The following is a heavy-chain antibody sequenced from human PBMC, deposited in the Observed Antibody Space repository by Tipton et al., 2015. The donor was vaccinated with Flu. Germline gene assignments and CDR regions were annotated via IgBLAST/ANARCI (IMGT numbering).Heavy chain of an antibody. J-gene: IGHJ5*02. CDR2: MFHSGNT. CDR1: GYSITTGYD. V-gene: IGHV4-38-2*01. D-gene: IGHD4-11*01. Sequence: TLSLTCSVSGYSITTGYDWAWVRQPPGGGLEWIANMFHSGNTYYNRTLQSRVIISMDTSKNQFSLNMRSVTAADMAVYYCARRDYSNYVSDPKSWFDPWGQGTLVAVSS. CDR3: ARRDYSNYVSDPKSWFDP.